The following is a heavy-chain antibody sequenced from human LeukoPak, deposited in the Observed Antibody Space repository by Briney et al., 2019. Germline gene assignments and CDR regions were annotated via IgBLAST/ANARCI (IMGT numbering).Heavy chain of an antibody. CDR1: GFTFSSYA. Sequence: GGSLRLSCAASGFTFSSYAMSWVRQAPGKGLEWVSAISGSGGSTYYADSVKGRLTISRDNSKNTLYLQMNRLRAEDTAVYYCAKDRDGDLIQWGQGTLVTVSS. V-gene: IGHV3-23*01. D-gene: IGHD4-17*01. CDR2: ISGSGGST. J-gene: IGHJ4*02. CDR3: AKDRDGDLIQ.